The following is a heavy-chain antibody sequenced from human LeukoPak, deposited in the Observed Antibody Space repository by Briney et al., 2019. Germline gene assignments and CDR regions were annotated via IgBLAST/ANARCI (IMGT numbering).Heavy chain of an antibody. CDR1: GFTFSNAW. V-gene: IGHV3-15*01. Sequence: GGSLRLSCAASGFTFSNAWMSWVRQAPGKGLEWVGGIKRKTDGGTTDYAAPVKGRFTISRDDSKNTLYLQMNSLKTEDTAVYYCTTDPGITIFGVVFDYWGQGTLVTVSS. CDR2: IKRKTDGGTT. J-gene: IGHJ4*02. CDR3: TTDPGITIFGVVFDY. D-gene: IGHD3-3*01.